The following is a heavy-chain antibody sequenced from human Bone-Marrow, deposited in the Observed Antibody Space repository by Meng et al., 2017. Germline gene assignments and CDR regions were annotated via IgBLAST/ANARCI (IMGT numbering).Heavy chain of an antibody. V-gene: IGHV4-31*01. Sequence: QVEPQGSGPGLVKPSQTLSLTCTCSGGSISSGGYYWSWIRQHPGKGLEWIGYIYYSGSTYYNPSLKSLVTISVDTSKNQFSLKLSSVTAADTAVYYCARVGYSGSRVTSYYFDYWGQGTLVTVSS. CDR2: IYYSGST. J-gene: IGHJ4*02. CDR1: GGSISSGGYY. CDR3: ARVGYSGSRVTSYYFDY. D-gene: IGHD1-26*01.